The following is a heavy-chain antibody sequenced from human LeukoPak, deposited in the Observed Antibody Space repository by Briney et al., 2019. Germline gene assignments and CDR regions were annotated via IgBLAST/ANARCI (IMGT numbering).Heavy chain of an antibody. CDR1: GASMTDHY. J-gene: IGHJ4*02. V-gene: IGHV4-59*11. CDR3: ATRPGGSRWYGVFDF. Sequence: SETLSLTCTVSGASMTDHYWSWIRQSQGKGLEWIGYVYGSGTTNYNPSLNGRVTMSVDTSKNQFSLKLTSVTPADTALYYCATRPGGSRWYGVFDFWSRGTLVTASS. D-gene: IGHD6-13*01. CDR2: VYGSGTT.